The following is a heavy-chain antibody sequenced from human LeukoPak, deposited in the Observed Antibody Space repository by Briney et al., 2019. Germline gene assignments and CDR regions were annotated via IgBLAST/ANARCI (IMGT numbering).Heavy chain of an antibody. CDR1: GFTFSSYW. CDR3: AREGFLEWLVNIDY. D-gene: IGHD3-3*01. J-gene: IGHJ4*02. CDR2: IKQDGSEK. Sequence: GGSLRLSCAASGFTFSSYWMSWVRQAPGKGLEWVANIKQDGSEKYYVDSVKGRLTISRDNAKNSLYLQMNSLRAEDTAVYYCAREGFLEWLVNIDYWGQGTLVTVSS. V-gene: IGHV3-7*01.